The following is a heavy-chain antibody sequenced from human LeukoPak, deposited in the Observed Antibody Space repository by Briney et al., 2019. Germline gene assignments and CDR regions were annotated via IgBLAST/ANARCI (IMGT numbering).Heavy chain of an antibody. CDR3: VKGYQVVVAATLA. Sequence: GGSLRLSCSASGFTFSSYAMPWVRQAPGKGLEYVSAISSNGGSTYYADSVKGRFTISRDNSKNTLYLQMSSLRAEDTAVYYCVKGYQVVVAATLAWGQGTLVTVSS. V-gene: IGHV3-64D*06. CDR1: GFTFSSYA. J-gene: IGHJ5*02. CDR2: ISSNGGST. D-gene: IGHD2-15*01.